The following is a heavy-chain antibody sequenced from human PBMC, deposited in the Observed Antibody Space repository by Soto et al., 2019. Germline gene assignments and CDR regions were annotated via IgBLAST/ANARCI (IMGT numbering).Heavy chain of an antibody. V-gene: IGHV1-24*01. CDR3: ANAHSGSYYGRYYYYGMDV. Sequence: QVQLVQSGAEVKKPGASVKVSCKVSGYTLTELSMHWVRQAPGKGLEWMGGFDPEDGETIYAQKFQGRVTMTEDTSTDTAYMELGSLRSEDTAVYYCANAHSGSYYGRYYYYGMDVWGQGTTVTVSS. J-gene: IGHJ6*02. D-gene: IGHD1-26*01. CDR2: FDPEDGET. CDR1: GYTLTELS.